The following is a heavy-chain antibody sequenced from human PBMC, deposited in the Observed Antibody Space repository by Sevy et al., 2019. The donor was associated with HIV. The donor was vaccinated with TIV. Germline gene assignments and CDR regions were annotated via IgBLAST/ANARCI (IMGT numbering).Heavy chain of an antibody. CDR2: IYYSGST. V-gene: IGHV4-39*01. J-gene: IGHJ4*02. Sequence: SETLSLTCTVSGGSISSSSYYWGWIRQPPGKGLEWIGSIYYSGSTYYNPSLKSRVTISVDTSKNQFSLKLSSVTAADTAVYYCASINRGLTGYLRIPADWGQGTLVTVSS. CDR1: GGSISSSSYY. D-gene: IGHD3-9*01. CDR3: ASINRGLTGYLRIPAD.